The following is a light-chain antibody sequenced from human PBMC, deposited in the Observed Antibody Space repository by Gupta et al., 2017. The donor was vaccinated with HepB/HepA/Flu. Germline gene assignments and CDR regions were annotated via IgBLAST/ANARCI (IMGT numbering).Light chain of an antibody. J-gene: IGKJ3*01. Sequence: IVFTQSLGTLSLSPGETATLSCKTSETITSNSFAWYQHKPDQAPRLPIYGASSRATDIPYKFSGCGSGSDFTLTIIRLEPEDFSLYYCQYGRSPLFTFGPGTKVEIK. V-gene: IGKV3-20*01. CDR1: ETITSNS. CDR2: GAS. CDR3: QYGRSPLFT.